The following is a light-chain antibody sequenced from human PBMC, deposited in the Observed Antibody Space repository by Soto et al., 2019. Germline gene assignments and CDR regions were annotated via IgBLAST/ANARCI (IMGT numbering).Light chain of an antibody. J-gene: IGKJ1*01. CDR2: DAS. Sequence: EVVLTQSPATPSLSPGESATLSCRASQSVSSYLAWYQQKPGQGPRLLIYDASNRATGVSARFSGSGSGTDFTLTISSLETEDFAVYYCHQRSSWPRGSFGQGTKVEIK. V-gene: IGKV3-11*01. CDR1: QSVSSY. CDR3: HQRSSWPRGS.